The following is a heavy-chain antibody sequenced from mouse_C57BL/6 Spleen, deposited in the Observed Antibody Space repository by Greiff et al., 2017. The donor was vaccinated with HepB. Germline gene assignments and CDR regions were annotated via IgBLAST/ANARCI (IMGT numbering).Heavy chain of an antibody. V-gene: IGHV1-81*01. CDR3: ARWAVVAGYFDY. CDR2: IYPRSGNT. J-gene: IGHJ2*01. D-gene: IGHD1-1*01. CDR1: GYTFTSYG. Sequence: QVQLQQSGAELARPGASVKLSCKASGYTFTSYGISWVKQRTGQGLEWIGEIYPRSGNTYYNEKFKGKATLTADKSSSTAYMELRSLTSEDSAVYFCARWAVVAGYFDYWGQGTTLTVSS.